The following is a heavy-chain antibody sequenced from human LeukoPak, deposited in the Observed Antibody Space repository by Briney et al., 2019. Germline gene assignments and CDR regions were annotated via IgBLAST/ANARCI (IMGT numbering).Heavy chain of an antibody. CDR1: RFTFSNYA. CDR2: IRNSAYSI. Sequence: GGSLRLSCAASRFTFSNYAMSWGRQAPGKGVEWVSPIRNSAYSIYYADSVKGRFTISRDNSKNTLYLQMNSLRAEDTAVYYCAKRSSESSGYFDSWGQGTLVTVSS. D-gene: IGHD6-19*01. CDR3: AKRSSESSGYFDS. V-gene: IGHV3-23*01. J-gene: IGHJ4*02.